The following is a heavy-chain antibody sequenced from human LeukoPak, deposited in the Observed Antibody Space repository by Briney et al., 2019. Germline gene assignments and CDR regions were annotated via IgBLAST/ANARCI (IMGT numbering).Heavy chain of an antibody. CDR3: ARPAGYSSGWYWFDP. V-gene: IGHV4-39*07. D-gene: IGHD6-19*01. J-gene: IGHJ5*02. CDR1: GGSISRSSYY. Sequence: SETLSLTCTVSGGSISRSSYYWGWIRQPPGKGLEWIGSIYYSGSTYYNPSLKSRVTISVDTSKNQFSLKLSSVTAADTAVYYCARPAGYSSGWYWFDPWGQGTLVTVSS. CDR2: IYYSGST.